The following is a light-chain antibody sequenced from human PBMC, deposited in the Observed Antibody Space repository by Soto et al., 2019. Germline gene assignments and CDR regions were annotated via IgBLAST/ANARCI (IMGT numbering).Light chain of an antibody. CDR1: QSVSSSY. Sequence: EVVLTQSPGTPSLSPGERATLSCRASQSVSSSYLAWDQQRPGQAPRLLIYGASSRATGIPDRFSGSGSGTDFTLTISRLEPDDFAVYYCQQYGSSPQTFGQGTKVDI. V-gene: IGKV3-20*01. CDR2: GAS. CDR3: QQYGSSPQT. J-gene: IGKJ1*01.